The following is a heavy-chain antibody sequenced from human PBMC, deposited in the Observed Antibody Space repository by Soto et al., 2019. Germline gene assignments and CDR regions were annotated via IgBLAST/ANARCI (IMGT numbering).Heavy chain of an antibody. J-gene: IGHJ4*02. CDR2: ISGSGGST. CDR1: GFTFSSYA. V-gene: IGHV3-23*01. CDR3: AKDWNDEEVRPWIWYFDY. Sequence: GGSLRLSCAASGFTFSSYAMSWVRQAPGKGLEWVSAISGSGGSTYYADSVKGRFTISRDNSKNTLYLQMNSLRAEDTAVYYCAKDWNDEEVRPWIWYFDYWGQGTLVTVSS. D-gene: IGHD1-1*01.